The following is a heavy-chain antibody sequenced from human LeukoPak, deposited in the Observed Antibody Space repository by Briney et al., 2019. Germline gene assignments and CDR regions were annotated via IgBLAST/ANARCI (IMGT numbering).Heavy chain of an antibody. J-gene: IGHJ5*02. CDR2: IIPIFGTA. Sequence: ASVKVSCKASGGTFSSYAISWVRQAPGQGLEWMGGIIPIFGTATYAQKFQGRVTITADESTSTAYMELSSLRSEDTAVYYCARAAAGISGWFDPWGQGTLVTVSS. V-gene: IGHV1-69*13. D-gene: IGHD6-13*01. CDR3: ARAAAGISGWFDP. CDR1: GGTFSSYA.